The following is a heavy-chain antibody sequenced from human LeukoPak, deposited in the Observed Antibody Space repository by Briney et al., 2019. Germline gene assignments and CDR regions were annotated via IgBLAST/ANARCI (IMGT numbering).Heavy chain of an antibody. CDR2: ISYDGSNK. CDR1: GFTFSSYA. V-gene: IGHV3-30-3*01. D-gene: IGHD1-26*01. J-gene: IGHJ6*02. Sequence: GRSLRLSCAASGFTFSSYAMHWVRQAPGKGLEWVAVISYDGSNKYYADSVKGRFTISRDNSKNTLYLQMNSLRAEDTAVYYCAREVGAGGMGVWGQGTTVTVSS. CDR3: AREVGAGGMGV.